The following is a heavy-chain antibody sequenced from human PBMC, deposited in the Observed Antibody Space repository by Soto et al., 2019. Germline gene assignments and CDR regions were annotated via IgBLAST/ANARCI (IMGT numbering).Heavy chain of an antibody. V-gene: IGHV3-7*01. J-gene: IGHJ4*02. CDR1: GFTFSSYW. CDR3: ARGRPDYDFWSGSKSDY. D-gene: IGHD3-3*01. Sequence: EVQLVESGGGLVQPGGSLRLSCAASGFTFSSYWMSWVRQAPGKGLEWVANIKQEGSEKYYVDSVKGRFTISRDNAKNSLYLQMNSLRAEDTAVYYCARGRPDYDFWSGSKSDYWGQGTLVTVSS. CDR2: IKQEGSEK.